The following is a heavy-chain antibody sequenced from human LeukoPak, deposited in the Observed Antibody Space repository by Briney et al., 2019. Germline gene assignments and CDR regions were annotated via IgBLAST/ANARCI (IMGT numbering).Heavy chain of an antibody. D-gene: IGHD5-12*01. CDR2: IIPILGIA. CDR3: ARDVRFGGYAYYYYGMDV. CDR1: GGTFSSYA. Sequence: SVKVSCKASGGTFSSYAISWVRQAPGQGLEWMGRIIPILGIANYAQKFQGRVTITADKSTSTAYMELSSLRSEDTAVCYCARDVRFGGYAYYYYGMDVWGQGTTVTVSS. J-gene: IGHJ6*02. V-gene: IGHV1-69*04.